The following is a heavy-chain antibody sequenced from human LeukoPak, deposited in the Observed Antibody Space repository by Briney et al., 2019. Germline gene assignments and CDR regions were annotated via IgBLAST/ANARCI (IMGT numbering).Heavy chain of an antibody. CDR3: ARSMIVVVSDAFDI. V-gene: IGHV3-21*01. Sequence: GGSLRLSCAASGFTFSSYSMNWVRQAPGKGLEWVSSISSSSSYIYYADSVKGRFTTSRDNAKNSLYLQMNSLRAEDTAVYYCARSMIVVVSDAFDIWGQGTMVTVSS. J-gene: IGHJ3*02. D-gene: IGHD3-22*01. CDR2: ISSSSSYI. CDR1: GFTFSSYS.